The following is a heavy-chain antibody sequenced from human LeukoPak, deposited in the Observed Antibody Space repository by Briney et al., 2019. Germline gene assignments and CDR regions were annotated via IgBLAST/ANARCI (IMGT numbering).Heavy chain of an antibody. CDR1: GFTFSSYW. CDR2: IWYDGSNK. D-gene: IGHD6-19*01. V-gene: IGHV3-33*08. J-gene: IGHJ4*02. CDR3: ARVGSSGWYADY. Sequence: GGSLRLSCAASGFTFSSYWMSWVRQAPGKGLEWVAVIWYDGSNKYYADSVKGRFTISRDNSKNTLYLQMNSLRAEDTAVYYCARVGSSGWYADYWGQGTLVTVSS.